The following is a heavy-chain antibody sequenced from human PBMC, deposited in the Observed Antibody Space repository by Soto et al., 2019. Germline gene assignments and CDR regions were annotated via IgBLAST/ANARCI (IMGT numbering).Heavy chain of an antibody. D-gene: IGHD3-22*01. CDR3: ARVWDYYDSSGYYDY. CDR1: EYTFTGYY. Sequence: GASVKVSCKASEYTFTGYYMHWVRQAPGQGLEWMGWINPNSGGTNYAQEFQGRVTMTRDTSISTAYMELSRLRSDDTAVYYCARVWDYYDSSGYYDYWGQGTLVTVSS. J-gene: IGHJ4*02. CDR2: INPNSGGT. V-gene: IGHV1-2*02.